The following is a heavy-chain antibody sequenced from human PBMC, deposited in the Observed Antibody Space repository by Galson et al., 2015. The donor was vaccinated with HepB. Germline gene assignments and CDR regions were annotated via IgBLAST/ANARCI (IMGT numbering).Heavy chain of an antibody. Sequence: QSGAEVKKPGESLKISCKGSGYSFTSYWVGWVRQMPGKGLEWMGIIYPGDSDTRYSPSFQGQVTISADKSISTAYLQWSSLKASDTAMYYCARQHPSSGYYPRIAFDIWGQGTMVTVSS. J-gene: IGHJ3*02. CDR3: ARQHPSSGYYPRIAFDI. CDR1: GYSFTSYW. D-gene: IGHD3-22*01. V-gene: IGHV5-51*01. CDR2: IYPGDSDT.